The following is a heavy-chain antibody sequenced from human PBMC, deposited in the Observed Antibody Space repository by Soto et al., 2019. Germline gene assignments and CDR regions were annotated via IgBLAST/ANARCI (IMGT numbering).Heavy chain of an antibody. J-gene: IGHJ6*02. D-gene: IGHD2-8*01. CDR1: GYSISSGYY. V-gene: IGHV4-38-2*01. Sequence: SETLSLTCAVSGYSISSGYYWGWIRQPPGKGLEWIGSIYHSGSTYYNPSLKSRVTISVDTSKNQFSLKLSSVTAADTAVYYCATGYCTNGVCYTRTLSGMDVWGQGTTVTVSS. CDR2: IYHSGST. CDR3: ATGYCTNGVCYTRTLSGMDV.